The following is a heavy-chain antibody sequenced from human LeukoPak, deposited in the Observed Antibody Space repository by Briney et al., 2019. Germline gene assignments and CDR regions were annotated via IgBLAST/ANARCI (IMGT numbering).Heavy chain of an antibody. D-gene: IGHD2-15*01. CDR3: ANLLVGNGYAFDI. CDR2: ISGSGGST. Sequence: QPGGSLRLSCAASGFTFSSYAMSWVRQAPGKGLEWVSAISGSGGSTYYADSVKGRFTISRDNSKNTLYLQMNSLRAEDTAVYYCANLLVGNGYAFDIWGQGTMVTVSS. CDR1: GFTFSSYA. J-gene: IGHJ3*02. V-gene: IGHV3-23*01.